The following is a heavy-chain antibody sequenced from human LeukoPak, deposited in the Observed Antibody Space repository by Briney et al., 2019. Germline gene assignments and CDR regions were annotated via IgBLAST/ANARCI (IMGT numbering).Heavy chain of an antibody. CDR2: ISAYNGNT. J-gene: IGHJ6*02. D-gene: IGHD4-23*01. Sequence: ASVKVSCTASGYTFTSYGISWVRQAPGQGLEWMGWISAYNGNTNYAQKLQGRVTMTTDTSTSTAYMELRSLRSDDTAVYYCARVVELRPKYGMDVWGQGTTVTVSS. V-gene: IGHV1-18*01. CDR1: GYTFTSYG. CDR3: ARVVELRPKYGMDV.